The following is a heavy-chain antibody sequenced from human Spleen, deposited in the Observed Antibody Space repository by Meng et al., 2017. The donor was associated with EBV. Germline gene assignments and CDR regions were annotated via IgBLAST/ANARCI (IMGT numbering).Heavy chain of an antibody. D-gene: IGHD3-10*01. CDR3: ASESGRGFTPDY. Sequence: VQLSQSGPEVRKLGSSVRVSCKTSGGTFRRDAISWVRQGPGQGLEWMGGLIPMSGAPHYAQKFQDRVTITADESTSTHYMDLSGLRSEDTAVYYCASESGRGFTPDYWGQGTLVTVSS. V-gene: IGHV1-69*01. CDR2: LIPMSGAP. CDR1: GGTFRRDA. J-gene: IGHJ4*02.